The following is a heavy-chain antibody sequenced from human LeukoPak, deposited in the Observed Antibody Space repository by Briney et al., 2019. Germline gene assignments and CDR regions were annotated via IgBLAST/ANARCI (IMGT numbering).Heavy chain of an antibody. J-gene: IGHJ6*03. V-gene: IGHV4-59*01. Sequence: SETLSLTCTVSGGSISRYYWSWIRQPPGKGLEWIGYIYYSGSTNYNPSLKSRVTISVDTSKNQFSLKLSSVTAADTAVYYCARERSYYYDSSGYMDVWGKGTTVTVSS. CDR2: IYYSGST. CDR1: GGSISRYY. D-gene: IGHD3-22*01. CDR3: ARERSYYYDSSGYMDV.